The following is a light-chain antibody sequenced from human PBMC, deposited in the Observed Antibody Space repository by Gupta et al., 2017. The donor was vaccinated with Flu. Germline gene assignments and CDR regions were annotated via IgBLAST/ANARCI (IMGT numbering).Light chain of an antibody. V-gene: IGLV2-8*01. CDR3: SSYAGNNNLL. Sequence: QSALTQPPSASGSPGQSVTISCTGTSSDVGGHNYVSWYQQHPGKATKLIIYEVTKRPSGVPDRFSGSKSGNTASLTVSGLQAEDEADYYCSSYAGNNNLLFGGGTKLTVL. CDR2: EVT. J-gene: IGLJ3*02. CDR1: SSDVGGHNY.